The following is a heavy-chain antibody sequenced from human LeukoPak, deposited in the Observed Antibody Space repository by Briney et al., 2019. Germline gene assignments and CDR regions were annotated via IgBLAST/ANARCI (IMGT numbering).Heavy chain of an antibody. CDR1: GFTFSTYG. V-gene: IGHV3-23*01. Sequence: PGGSLRLSCAASGFTFSTYGMTWVRQAPGKGPEWGSSISGSGGNTYYANSVKGRFTISRDNSKNTVYLQMNSLTAEDTAAYHCAKDRQGIARPDWFDPWGQGTLVTVSS. CDR2: ISGSGGNT. J-gene: IGHJ5*02. CDR3: AKDRQGIARPDWFDP. D-gene: IGHD6-13*01.